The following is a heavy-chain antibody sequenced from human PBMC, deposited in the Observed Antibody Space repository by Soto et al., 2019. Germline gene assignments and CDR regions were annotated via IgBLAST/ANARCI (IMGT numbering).Heavy chain of an antibody. V-gene: IGHV3-74*01. D-gene: IGHD3-10*01. J-gene: IGHJ4*02. CDR2: INIDGSTT. Sequence: GGSLRLSSAASGFTLSSYWMHWVRQAPGKGLVWVSRINIDGSTTTYADSVKGRFTISRDNAKNTMYLQMNSLRAEDTAVYYCARNYGSASFDYWGQGTQVTVS. CDR3: ARNYGSASFDY. CDR1: GFTLSSYW.